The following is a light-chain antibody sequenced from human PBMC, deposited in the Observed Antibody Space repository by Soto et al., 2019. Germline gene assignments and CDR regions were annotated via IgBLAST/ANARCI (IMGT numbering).Light chain of an antibody. CDR1: QSVSSSY. CDR2: GAS. J-gene: IGKJ4*01. V-gene: IGKV3-20*01. CDR3: RQYDSSPIT. Sequence: EIVLPQSPGTLSLSPGERATLSCRASQSVSSSYLAWYQPKTGQAPRLLLYGASSRATGIPDRFIGSGSGTDFTLTISRLEPEDVAVDYCRQYDSSPITFGGGTKVEIK.